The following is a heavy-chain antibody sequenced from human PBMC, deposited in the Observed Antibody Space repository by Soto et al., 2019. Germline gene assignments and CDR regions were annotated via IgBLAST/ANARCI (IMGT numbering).Heavy chain of an antibody. V-gene: IGHV4-30-2*06. D-gene: IGHD3-3*01. Sequence: SETLSLTCIVSGVTISYCGYSWSWSRQSPGKGLEWLGYISHVETSFYNPSFLSRLSLSIDRTRNQFSLSLSSTTAADKAVYYCARGGGYDSFDFWGQGIQVTVSS. J-gene: IGHJ4*02. CDR3: ARGGGYDSFDF. CDR1: GVTISYCGYS. CDR2: ISHVETS.